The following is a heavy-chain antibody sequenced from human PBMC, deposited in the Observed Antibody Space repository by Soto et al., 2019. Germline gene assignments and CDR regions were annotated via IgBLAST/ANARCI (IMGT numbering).Heavy chain of an antibody. V-gene: IGHV3-23*01. J-gene: IGHJ4*02. CDR1: GFTFDNYA. CDR3: TKGLVGVGSGPLHC. Sequence: EVQLLESGGGLVQPGGSLRLSCAASGFTFDNYAMGWVRQAPGKGLEWVSTLSASGGSTYYADSVKGRLTISRDNSKNTLYLQINSLRAEDTAVYYCTKGLVGVGSGPLHCWGQGTLVTVSS. CDR2: LSASGGST. D-gene: IGHD6-19*01.